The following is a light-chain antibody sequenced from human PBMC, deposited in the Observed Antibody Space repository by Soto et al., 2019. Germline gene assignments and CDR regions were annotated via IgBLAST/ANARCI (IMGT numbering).Light chain of an antibody. CDR1: QSVASRN. V-gene: IGKV3-20*01. CDR2: GTS. CDR3: QHFGNSLWT. Sequence: IVLTQSPGTLSLSPGERATLSCRASQSVASRNLAWYQQRSGQAPRLLIYGTSSRAIHTPDRFSGSGSGTDFTLTISDLEPEDFAVYFCQHFGNSLWTFGQGTKV. J-gene: IGKJ1*01.